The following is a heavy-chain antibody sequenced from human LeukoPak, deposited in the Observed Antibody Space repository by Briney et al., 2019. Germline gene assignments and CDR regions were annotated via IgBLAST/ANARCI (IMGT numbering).Heavy chain of an antibody. Sequence: GESLKISCKGSGYSFTSYWIGWERQMPGKGLGWLGIIYPGDSDTTYSPSFQGQVTISADKSISTAYLQWSSLKASDTAMYYCARHRYCSSTSCSPDYWGQGTLVTASS. D-gene: IGHD2-2*01. CDR2: IYPGDSDT. V-gene: IGHV5-51*01. CDR1: GYSFTSYW. CDR3: ARHRYCSSTSCSPDY. J-gene: IGHJ4*02.